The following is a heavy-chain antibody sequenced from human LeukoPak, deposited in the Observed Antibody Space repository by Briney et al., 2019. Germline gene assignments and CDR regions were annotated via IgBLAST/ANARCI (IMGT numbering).Heavy chain of an antibody. D-gene: IGHD5-12*01. CDR2: ISSSSRSYK. V-gene: IGHV3-21*01. Sequence: GGSLRLSCAASGFTVSSNYMSWVRQAPGKGLEWVSSISSSSRSYKYYADSVKGRFTISRDNAKNSLYLQVNSLRADDTAVYYCAREHSGYDFPGRDYYYMDVWGKGTTVTVSS. J-gene: IGHJ6*03. CDR1: GFTVSSNY. CDR3: AREHSGYDFPGRDYYYMDV.